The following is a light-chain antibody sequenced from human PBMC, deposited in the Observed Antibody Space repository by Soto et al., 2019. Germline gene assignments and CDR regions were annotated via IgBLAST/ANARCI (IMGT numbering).Light chain of an antibody. CDR3: KSYAGSNTYV. CDR1: KNDIGVYDS. CDR2: EVV. Sequence: QSVLTQPPSASGSPGQSVTISCTGTKNDIGVYDSVSRHQHHPGKAPRLIISEVVQRPSWVPDRFSGSKSGNTASLTVSGLQAADEADYFCKSYAGSNTYVFGSGTKVTVL. J-gene: IGLJ1*01. V-gene: IGLV2-8*01.